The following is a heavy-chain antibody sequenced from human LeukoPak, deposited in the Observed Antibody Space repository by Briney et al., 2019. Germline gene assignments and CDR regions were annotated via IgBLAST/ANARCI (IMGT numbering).Heavy chain of an antibody. Sequence: GGSLRLSCAASGFTFSSYSMNWVRQAPGKGLEWVSYISSSSSTIYYADSVKGRFTISRDNSKNTLYLQMNSLRAEDTAVYYCASTKTYYYDSSGRGGAFDIWGQGTMVTVSS. V-gene: IGHV3-48*01. CDR2: ISSSSSTI. CDR3: ASTKTYYYDSSGRGGAFDI. CDR1: GFTFSSYS. D-gene: IGHD3-22*01. J-gene: IGHJ3*02.